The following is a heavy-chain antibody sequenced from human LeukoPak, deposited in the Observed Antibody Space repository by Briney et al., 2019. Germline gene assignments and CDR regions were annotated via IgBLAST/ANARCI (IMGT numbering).Heavy chain of an antibody. CDR3: ARDATVIIPKNYFDP. CDR2: INPNSGGT. Sequence: GASVKVSCKASGYTFTGYYMHWVRQAPGQGLEWMGWINPNSGGTNYAQKFQGRVTMTRDTSISTAYMELSRLRSDDTAVYYCARDATVIIPKNYFDPWGQGTLVTVSS. D-gene: IGHD4-17*01. V-gene: IGHV1-2*02. J-gene: IGHJ5*02. CDR1: GYTFTGYY.